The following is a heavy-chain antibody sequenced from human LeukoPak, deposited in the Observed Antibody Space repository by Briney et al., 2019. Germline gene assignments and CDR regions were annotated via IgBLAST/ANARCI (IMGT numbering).Heavy chain of an antibody. V-gene: IGHV3-23*01. CDR1: GFTFSSYA. CDR3: AKAHHVLLWFGESRAGSYFDY. Sequence: PGGSLRLSCAASGFTFSSYAMSWVRQAPGKGLEWVSAISGSGGSTYYADSVKGRFTISRDSSKNTLYLQMNSLRAEDTAVYYCAKAHHVLLWFGESRAGSYFDYWGQGTLVTVSS. CDR2: ISGSGGST. J-gene: IGHJ4*02. D-gene: IGHD3-10*01.